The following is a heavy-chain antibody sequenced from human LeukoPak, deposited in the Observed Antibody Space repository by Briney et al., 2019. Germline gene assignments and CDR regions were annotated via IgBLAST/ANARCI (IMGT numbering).Heavy chain of an antibody. CDR1: GGSISSYY. V-gene: IGHV4-4*07. J-gene: IGHJ4*02. D-gene: IGHD2-8*02. Sequence: PSETLSLTCTVSGGSISSYYWSWIRQPAGKGLEWIGRIYTSGSTNYNPSLKCRVTMSVDTSKNQFSLKLSSVTAADTAVYYCARGGYCTGGVCYLDYWGQGTLVTVSS. CDR3: ARGGYCTGGVCYLDY. CDR2: IYTSGST.